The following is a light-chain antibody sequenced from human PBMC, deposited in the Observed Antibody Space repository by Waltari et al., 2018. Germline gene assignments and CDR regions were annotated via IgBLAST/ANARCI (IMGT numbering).Light chain of an antibody. Sequence: SYVLTQQPSVSVAPGQTARITCDGNNIESKSVLWFQQKPGQAPVLFVYEDSDRPSGVPDRFSGYKSGNTATLTISRVDVGDEADYHCQVWDSNSDHVVFGGGTRLTVL. J-gene: IGLJ2*01. CDR3: QVWDSNSDHVV. CDR2: EDS. V-gene: IGLV3-21*02. CDR1: NIESKS.